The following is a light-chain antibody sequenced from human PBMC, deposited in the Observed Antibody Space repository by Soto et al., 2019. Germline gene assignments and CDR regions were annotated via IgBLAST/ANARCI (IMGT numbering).Light chain of an antibody. V-gene: IGKV1-39*01. CDR2: AAS. Sequence: DIQMTQSPSSLSASVGDRVTITCRASQSISSYLNWYQQKPGKAPKLLIYAASSLQSGVPSRFSGSGSGTEFTLTITSLQPDDFATYYCQEYKSYFRMFGQGTKVEIK. J-gene: IGKJ1*01. CDR3: QEYKSYFRM. CDR1: QSISSY.